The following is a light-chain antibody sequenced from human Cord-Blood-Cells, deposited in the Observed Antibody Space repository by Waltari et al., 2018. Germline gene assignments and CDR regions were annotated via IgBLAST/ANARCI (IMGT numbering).Light chain of an antibody. CDR1: SSDVGGYNY. Sequence: QSALTQPASVSGSPGQSLTISCTGTSSDVGGYNYVSWYQQHPGKAPKLMIYDVSNRPSGVSNRFSGSESGNTASLTISGLQAEDEADYYCSSYTSSSTLVFGGGTKLTVL. CDR2: DVS. CDR3: SSYTSSSTLV. J-gene: IGLJ3*02. V-gene: IGLV2-14*01.